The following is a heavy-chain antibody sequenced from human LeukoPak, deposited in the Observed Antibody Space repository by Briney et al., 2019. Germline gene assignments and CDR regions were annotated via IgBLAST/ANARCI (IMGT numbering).Heavy chain of an antibody. CDR1: GFTFSSYA. Sequence: GGSLRLSCAASGFTFSSYAMSWVRQAPGKGLEWVAVISYDGSNKYYADSVKGRFTISRDNSKNTLYLQMNSLRAEDTAVYYCAKAGGIRRTPDYWGQGTLVTVSS. J-gene: IGHJ4*02. V-gene: IGHV3-30*18. CDR2: ISYDGSNK. CDR3: AKAGGIRRTPDY. D-gene: IGHD6-13*01.